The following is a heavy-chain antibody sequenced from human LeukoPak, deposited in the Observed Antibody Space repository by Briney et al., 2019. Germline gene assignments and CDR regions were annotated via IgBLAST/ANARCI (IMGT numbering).Heavy chain of an antibody. CDR2: IDSGRST. CDR1: GFTVSSNY. J-gene: IGHJ6*03. D-gene: IGHD4-17*01. V-gene: IGHV3-66*01. Sequence: GGSLRLSFAASGFTVSSNYMIWVRQAPGKGLEWVSVIDSGRSTYYADSVKGRFTISRDNSKNTLYLQMHSLRAEDTAVYYCARESLGSVDPRGYSTTVSQDVWGKGTTVTISS. CDR3: ARESLGSVDPRGYSTTVSQDV.